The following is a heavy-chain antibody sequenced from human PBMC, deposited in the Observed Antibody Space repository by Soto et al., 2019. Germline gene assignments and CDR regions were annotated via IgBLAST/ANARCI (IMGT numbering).Heavy chain of an antibody. V-gene: IGHV3-48*01. CDR1: GFTFSSYS. CDR3: ARDQTADHPYYYYYYYMDV. CDR2: ISSSSSTI. D-gene: IGHD6-19*01. Sequence: GGSLRLSCAASGFTFSSYSMNWVRQAPGKGLEWVSYISSSSSTIYYADSVKGRFTISRDNAKNSLYLQMNSLRAEDTAVYYCARDQTADHPYYYYYYYMDVWGKGTTVTVSS. J-gene: IGHJ6*03.